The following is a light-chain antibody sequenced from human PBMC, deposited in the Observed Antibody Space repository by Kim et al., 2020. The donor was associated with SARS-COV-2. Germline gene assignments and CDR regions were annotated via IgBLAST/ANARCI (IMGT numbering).Light chain of an antibody. CDR1: QSVSSN. Sequence: EIVMTPSPATLSVSPGERATLSCRASQSVSSNLSWYQQKPGQTPRLIIYGASTRATSIPDRFSGSGSATAVTLTIINLQSEDFAVYYCQQYNKRYSLTFGGGTKVDIK. J-gene: IGKJ4*02. CDR3: QQYNKRYSLT. V-gene: IGKV3-15*01. CDR2: GAS.